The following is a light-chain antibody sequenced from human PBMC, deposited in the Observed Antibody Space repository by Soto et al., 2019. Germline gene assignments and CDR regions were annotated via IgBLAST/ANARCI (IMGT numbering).Light chain of an antibody. Sequence: DIQMTQSPSTLSASVGDRVTITFRASQRIDGRLAWYQQKAGQAPKVLIYDASIWESGVPSRFSGSRSGTEFTLTISSLQPEDFATYYCQQYNTSSWTFGEGTKVDI. CDR1: QRIDGR. V-gene: IGKV1-5*01. CDR3: QQYNTSSWT. CDR2: DAS. J-gene: IGKJ1*01.